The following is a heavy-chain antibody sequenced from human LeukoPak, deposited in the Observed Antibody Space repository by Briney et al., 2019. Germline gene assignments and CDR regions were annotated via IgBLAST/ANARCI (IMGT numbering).Heavy chain of an antibody. V-gene: IGHV1-69*01. CDR3: ARDSTYYDILAGYYNRNPSDD. CDR2: IIPIFGTA. J-gene: IGHJ4*02. D-gene: IGHD3-9*01. Sequence: ASVKVSCKASGGTFSSYAISWVRQAPGQGLEWMGGIIPIFGTANYAQKFQGRVTHTAGESPSTTYMELSSLRSQDTAVYYCARDSTYYDILAGYYNRNPSDDWGQGTPVTVSS. CDR1: GGTFSSYA.